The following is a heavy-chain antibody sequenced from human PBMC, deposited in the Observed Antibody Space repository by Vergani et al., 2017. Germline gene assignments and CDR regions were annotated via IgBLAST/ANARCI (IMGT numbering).Heavy chain of an antibody. CDR3: AWGASSIAARPYYWYFDL. D-gene: IGHD6-6*01. CDR1: GYSFTSYW. CDR2: IYPGDSDT. J-gene: IGHJ2*01. Sequence: EVQLVQSGAEVKKPGESLKISCKGSGYSFTSYWIGWVRQMPGKGLEWMGIIYPGDSDTRYSPSFQGQVTISADKSISTAYLQWSSLKASDTAMYYCAWGASSIAARPYYWYFDLWGRGTLVTVSS. V-gene: IGHV5-51*01.